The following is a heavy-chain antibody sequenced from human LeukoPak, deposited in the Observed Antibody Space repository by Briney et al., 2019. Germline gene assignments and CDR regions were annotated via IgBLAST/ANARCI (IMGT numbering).Heavy chain of an antibody. D-gene: IGHD5-12*01. CDR2: INPNKGGT. V-gene: IGHV1-2*02. Sequence: ASVKVSCKPSGYTFTGYYMHWVRQAPGQGLEWMGWINPNKGGTSYAEKFQGRVTMTRNTSISTAYMELSSLRSEDTAVYYCARGGSGYNSLYYYYYGMDVWGQGTTVTVSS. J-gene: IGHJ6*02. CDR3: ARGGSGYNSLYYYYYGMDV. CDR1: GYTFTGYY.